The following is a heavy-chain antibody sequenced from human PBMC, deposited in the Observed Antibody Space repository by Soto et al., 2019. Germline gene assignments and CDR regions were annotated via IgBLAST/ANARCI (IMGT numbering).Heavy chain of an antibody. CDR3: ARDRYDFWSGYSRGDAFDI. CDR1: GGSISSTSSY. Sequence: SETLSLTCTVSGGSISSTSSYWAWIRQPPGKGLEWVGSIYYLGNTYYNPSLGSRVTISVDTSKNQFSLKLSSVTAADAAVYYCARDRYDFWSGYSRGDAFDIWGQGTMVTVSS. CDR2: IYYLGNT. J-gene: IGHJ3*02. V-gene: IGHV4-39*07. D-gene: IGHD3-3*01.